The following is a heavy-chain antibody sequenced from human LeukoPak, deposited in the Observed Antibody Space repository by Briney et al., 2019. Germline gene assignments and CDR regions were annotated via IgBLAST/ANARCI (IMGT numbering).Heavy chain of an antibody. D-gene: IGHD4-11*01. CDR3: ARHYSNYPRYYGMDV. V-gene: IGHV3-21*01. CDR1: GFTFSSYS. J-gene: IGHJ6*02. CDR2: ISSSSSYI. Sequence: GGSLSLSCAASGFTFSSYSMNWVRQAPGKGLEWVSSISSSSSYIYYADSVKGRFTISRDNAKNSLYLQMNSLRAEDTAVYYCARHYSNYPRYYGMDVWGQGTTVTVSS.